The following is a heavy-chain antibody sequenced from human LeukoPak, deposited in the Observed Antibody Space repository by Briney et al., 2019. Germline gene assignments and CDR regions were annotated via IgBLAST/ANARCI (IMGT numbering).Heavy chain of an antibody. CDR1: GFTFSSYA. V-gene: IGHV3-30-3*01. D-gene: IGHD5-18*01. CDR2: ISYDGSNK. J-gene: IGHJ4*02. Sequence: GRSLRLSCAASGFTFSSYAMHWVRQAPGKGLEWVAVISYDGSNKYYADSVKGRFTISRDNSKNTLYLQVNSLRAEDTAVYYCARDLWDTAPFGYWGQGTLVTVSS. CDR3: ARDLWDTAPFGY.